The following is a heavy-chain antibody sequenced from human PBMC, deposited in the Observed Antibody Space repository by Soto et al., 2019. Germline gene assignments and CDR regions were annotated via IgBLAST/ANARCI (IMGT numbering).Heavy chain of an antibody. D-gene: IGHD2-15*01. Sequence: QVQLVESGGGVVQPGRSLRLSCAASGFTFSSYGMHWVRQAPGKGLEWVAVMSWDGSDEFYEETVKGRFTVSRDNSRNTLYLQMNSLRPEDTAVYYCAKECCSGVICYGFDYWGQGTLVTVSS. CDR2: MSWDGSDE. J-gene: IGHJ4*02. CDR1: GFTFSSYG. CDR3: AKECCSGVICYGFDY. V-gene: IGHV3-30*18.